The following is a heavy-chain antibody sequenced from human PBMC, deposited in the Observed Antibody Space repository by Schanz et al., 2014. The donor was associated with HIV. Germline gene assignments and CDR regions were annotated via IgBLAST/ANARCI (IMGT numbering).Heavy chain of an antibody. Sequence: EVQLLESGGGLVLPGESLRLSCAASGYTFTSFAMSWVRQAPGKGLEWVANINHDGSVKGYLASVKGRVTISRDNAKNSLYLQMNSLRVEDTALFYCARRRADQKTFDYWGQGALVTVSS. J-gene: IGHJ4*02. V-gene: IGHV3-7*01. CDR2: INHDGSVK. D-gene: IGHD2-2*01. CDR1: GYTFTSFA. CDR3: ARRRADQKTFDY.